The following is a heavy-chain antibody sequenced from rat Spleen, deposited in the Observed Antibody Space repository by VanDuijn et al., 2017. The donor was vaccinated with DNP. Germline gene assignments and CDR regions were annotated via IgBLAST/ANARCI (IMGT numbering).Heavy chain of an antibody. Sequence: EVQLVESGGGLVQPGRSMKLSCAASGFTFSSFPMAWVRQAPTKGLEWVATISTSGGSTYYTDSVKGRFTISRDNAKSTLYLQMNSLRSEDMATYYCVRWNSGHFDYWGQGVMVTVSS. CDR3: VRWNSGHFDY. J-gene: IGHJ2*01. D-gene: IGHD4-3*01. V-gene: IGHV5-46*01. CDR2: ISTSGGST. CDR1: GFTFSSFP.